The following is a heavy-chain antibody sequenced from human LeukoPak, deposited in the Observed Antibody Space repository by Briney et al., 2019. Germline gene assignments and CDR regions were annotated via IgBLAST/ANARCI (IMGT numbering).Heavy chain of an antibody. CDR2: IRYDGGNK. V-gene: IGHV3-30*02. D-gene: IGHD2-2*01. J-gene: IGHJ6*03. CDR1: GFTFSTYG. CDR3: AKDLYCSSTSCYMDV. Sequence: GGSLRLSCAASGFTFSTYGMHWVRQAPGKGLEWVALIRYDGGNKYYADSVKGRFTISRDNSNNTPYLQMNSLRAEDTAVYYCAKDLYCSSTSCYMDVWGKGTTVTVSS.